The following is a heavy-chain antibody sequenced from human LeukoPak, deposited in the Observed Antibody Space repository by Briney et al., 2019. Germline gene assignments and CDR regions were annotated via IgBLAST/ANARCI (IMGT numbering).Heavy chain of an antibody. CDR1: GGSISSGGYY. CDR2: IYHSGST. Sequence: NPSQTLSLTCTVSGGSISSGGYYWSWIRQPPGKGLEWIGYIYHSGSTYYNPSLKSRVTISVDRSKNQFSLKLSSVTAADTAVYYCARLEMWELGGIDYWGQGTLVTVSS. V-gene: IGHV4-30-2*01. D-gene: IGHD1-26*01. CDR3: ARLEMWELGGIDY. J-gene: IGHJ4*02.